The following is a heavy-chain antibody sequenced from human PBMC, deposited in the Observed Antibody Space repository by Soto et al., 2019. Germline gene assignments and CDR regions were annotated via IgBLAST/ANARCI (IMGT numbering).Heavy chain of an antibody. D-gene: IGHD6-19*01. J-gene: IGHJ4*02. CDR1: GFTFSNYV. Sequence: EVQLLESGGGLVQPGGSLRLSCAASGFTFSNYVMTWLRQAPGKGLEWVSSIRFSVSDTFYADSVKGRFTVSRDNSKNPLHLHMNSLRAEDTAVYYWTKTDKFISDSGGGANRFGYWGKGTLATVSS. V-gene: IGHV3-23*01. CDR2: IRFSVSDT. CDR3: TKTDKFISDSGGGANRFGY.